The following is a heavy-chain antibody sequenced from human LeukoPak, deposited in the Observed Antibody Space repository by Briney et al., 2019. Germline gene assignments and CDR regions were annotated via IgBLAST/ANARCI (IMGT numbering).Heavy chain of an antibody. J-gene: IGHJ4*02. CDR1: GGSISSGSYY. D-gene: IGHD3-9*01. V-gene: IGHV4-61*02. CDR2: IYTSGST. Sequence: SETLSLTCTVSGGSISSGSYYWSWIRQPAGKGLEWIGRIYTSGSTNYNPSLKSRVTISVDTSKNQFSLKLSSVTAADTAVYYCARWVLTGYYVDYRGQGTLVTVSS. CDR3: ARWVLTGYYVDY.